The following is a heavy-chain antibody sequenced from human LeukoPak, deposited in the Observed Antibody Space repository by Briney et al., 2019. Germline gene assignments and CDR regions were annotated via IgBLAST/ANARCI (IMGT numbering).Heavy chain of an antibody. J-gene: IGHJ5*02. CDR1: VGSFSGYY. Sequence: SETLSLTCAVYVGSFSGYYWSLIRQPPGKGLEWIGEINHSGSTNYNPSLKSRVTISVDTSKNQFSLKLSSVTAADTAVYYCARGHSNYDFWSGYYPWGQGTLVTVSS. CDR3: ARGHSNYDFWSGYYP. V-gene: IGHV4-34*01. CDR2: INHSGST. D-gene: IGHD3-3*01.